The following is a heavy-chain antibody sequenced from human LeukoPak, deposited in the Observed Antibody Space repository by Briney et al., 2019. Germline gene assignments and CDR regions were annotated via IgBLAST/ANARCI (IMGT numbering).Heavy chain of an antibody. Sequence: SETLSLTCSVSGASISGGTYYWGWIRQPPGQGLEWIGSIYYTGSTYDNPSLKSRVTISVDTSKNQFSLKLSSVTAADTAVYYCARRGGSGRAFDYWGQGTLVTVSS. J-gene: IGHJ4*02. CDR1: GASISGGTYY. V-gene: IGHV4-39*01. CDR2: IYYTGST. D-gene: IGHD1-26*01. CDR3: ARRGGSGRAFDY.